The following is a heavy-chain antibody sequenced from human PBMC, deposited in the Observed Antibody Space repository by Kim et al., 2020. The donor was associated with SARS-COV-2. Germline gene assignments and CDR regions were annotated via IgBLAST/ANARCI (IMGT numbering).Heavy chain of an antibody. V-gene: IGHV3-74*01. CDR1: GFTFSSYW. Sequence: GGSLRLSCAASGFTFSSYWMHWVRQAPGKGLVWVSRINSDGSSTSYADSVKGRFTISRDNAKNTLYLQMNSLRAEDTAVYYCARVPFLVTPSSSWFEDSLYYLYYGMDVWGQGTTVTVSS. D-gene: IGHD6-13*01. J-gene: IGHJ6*02. CDR3: ARVPFLVTPSSSWFEDSLYYLYYGMDV. CDR2: INSDGSST.